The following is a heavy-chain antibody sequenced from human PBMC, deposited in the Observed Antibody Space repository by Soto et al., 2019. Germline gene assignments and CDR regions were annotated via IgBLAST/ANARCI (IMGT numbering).Heavy chain of an antibody. CDR1: GGTFSSYT. J-gene: IGHJ6*03. CDR2: IIPILGIA. D-gene: IGHD6-6*01. CDR3: ARVEYSSSSRQDIYYYYYMDV. V-gene: IGHV1-69*02. Sequence: QVQLVQSGAEVKKPGSSVKVSCKASGGTFSSYTISWVRQAPGQGLEWMGRIIPILGIANYAQKVQGRVTITADKSTSTAYMELSSLRSEDTSVYYCARVEYSSSSRQDIYYYYYMDVWGKGTTVTVSS.